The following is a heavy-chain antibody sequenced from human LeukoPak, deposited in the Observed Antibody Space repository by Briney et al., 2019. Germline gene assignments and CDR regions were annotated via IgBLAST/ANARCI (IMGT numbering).Heavy chain of an antibody. D-gene: IGHD4-17*01. J-gene: IGHJ4*02. CDR3: ARDNGYGDYVFDY. CDR2: ISSSSSYI. Sequence: GGSLRLPCAASGFTFSSYSMNWVRQAPGKGLEWVSSISSSSSYIYYADSVKGRFTISRDNAKNSLYLQMNSLRAEDTAVYYCARDNGYGDYVFDYWGQGTLVTVSS. V-gene: IGHV3-21*01. CDR1: GFTFSSYS.